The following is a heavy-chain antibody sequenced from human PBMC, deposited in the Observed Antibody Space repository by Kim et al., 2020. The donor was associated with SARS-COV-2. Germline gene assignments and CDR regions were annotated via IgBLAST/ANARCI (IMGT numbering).Heavy chain of an antibody. CDR2: ISGNGGST. CDR1: GFTFSSYP. V-gene: IGHV3-64D*06. Sequence: GGSLRLSCSASGFTFSSYPMHWVRQAPGKGLEYLSSISGNGGSTHHADSVKGRFTISRDNSMNTLYLQMSGLRTEDTAVYYCVKDQNEYSHGFYFDYWG. CDR3: VKDQNEYSHGFYFDY. D-gene: IGHD5-18*01. J-gene: IGHJ4*01.